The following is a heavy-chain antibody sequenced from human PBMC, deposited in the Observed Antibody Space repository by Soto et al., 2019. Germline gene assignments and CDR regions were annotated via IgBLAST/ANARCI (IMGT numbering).Heavy chain of an antibody. V-gene: IGHV4-30-2*01. CDR3: ASTDYYDSSGYSY. CDR1: GGSISSGGYS. CDR2: IYHSGST. Sequence: SETLSLTCAVSGGSISSGGYSWSRIRQPPGKGLEWIGYIYHSGSTYYNPSLKSRVTISVDRSKNQFSLKLSSVTAADTAVYYCASTDYYDSSGYSYWGQGTLVTVSS. D-gene: IGHD3-22*01. J-gene: IGHJ4*02.